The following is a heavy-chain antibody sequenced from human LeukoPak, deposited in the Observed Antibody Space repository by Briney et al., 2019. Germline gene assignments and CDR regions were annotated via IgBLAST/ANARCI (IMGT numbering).Heavy chain of an antibody. CDR3: ARLSSGAGGDFDC. D-gene: IGHD6-19*01. CDR2: ISGGSTTI. Sequence: PSGGSLRLSCAVSGFTFSSYNMNWVRQAPWKGLEWVSYISGGSTTIYYADSVKGRFTISRDNAKNSLYLQMNSLRDEDTAVYYCARLSSGAGGDFDCWGQGTLVIVSS. J-gene: IGHJ4*02. V-gene: IGHV3-48*02. CDR1: GFTFSSYN.